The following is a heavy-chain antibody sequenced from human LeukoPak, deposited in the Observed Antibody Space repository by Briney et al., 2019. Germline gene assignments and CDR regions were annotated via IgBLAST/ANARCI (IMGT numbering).Heavy chain of an antibody. CDR2: IKQDGSEK. J-gene: IGHJ4*02. CDR3: ARFKSSGYYYYFDY. Sequence: GGSPRLSCAASGFTFSSYWMSWVRQAPGKGLEWVANIKQDGSEKDYVDSVKGRFTISRDNAKNSLYLQMNSLRAEDTAVYYCARFKSSGYYYYFDYWGQGTLVTVSS. CDR1: GFTFSSYW. D-gene: IGHD3-22*01. V-gene: IGHV3-7*01.